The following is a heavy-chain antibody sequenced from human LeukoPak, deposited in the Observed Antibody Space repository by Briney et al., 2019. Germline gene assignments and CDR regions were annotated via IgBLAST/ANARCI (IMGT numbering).Heavy chain of an antibody. V-gene: IGHV1-69*04. CDR2: IIPILGIA. CDR3: ARDDYYYDSSGYYDLDY. Sequence: GRSLRLSCAASGGTFSSYAISWVRQAPGQGLEWMGRIIPILGIANYAQKFQGRVTITADKSTSTAYMELSSLRSEDTAVYYCARDDYYYDSSGYYDLDYWGQGTLVTVSS. CDR1: GGTFSSYA. D-gene: IGHD3-22*01. J-gene: IGHJ4*02.